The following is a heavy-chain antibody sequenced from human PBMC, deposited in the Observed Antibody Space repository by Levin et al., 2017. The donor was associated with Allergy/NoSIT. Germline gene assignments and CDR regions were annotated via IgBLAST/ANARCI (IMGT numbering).Heavy chain of an antibody. CDR2: IYPGDSDT. Sequence: AGGSLRLSCKGSGYSFTSYWIVWVRQMPGKGLEWMGIIYPGDSDTRYSPSFQGQVTISADKSISTAYLQWSSLKASDTAMYYCARYRPVYGGNPDYWGQGTLVTVSS. D-gene: IGHD4-23*01. CDR3: ARYRPVYGGNPDY. J-gene: IGHJ4*02. CDR1: GYSFTSYW. V-gene: IGHV5-51*01.